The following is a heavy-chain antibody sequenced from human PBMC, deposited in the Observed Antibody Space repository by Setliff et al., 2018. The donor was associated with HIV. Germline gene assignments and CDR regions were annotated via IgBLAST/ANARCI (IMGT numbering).Heavy chain of an antibody. CDR2: IYTSGST. CDR3: ARESPRNYYYHFWSGYPSYFDY. CDR1: GDSISSGRYY. J-gene: IGHJ4*02. D-gene: IGHD3-3*01. V-gene: IGHV4-61*02. Sequence: SENLSLTCTVSGDSISSGRYYWSWIRQPAGKGLEWIGRIYTSGSTSYNPSLKSRVTISVDTSRNQFSLNLNSVTAADTAVYYCARESPRNYYYHFWSGYPSYFDYWGQGTLVTSPQ.